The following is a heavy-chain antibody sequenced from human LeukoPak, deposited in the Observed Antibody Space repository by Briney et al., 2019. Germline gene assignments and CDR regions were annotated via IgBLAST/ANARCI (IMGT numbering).Heavy chain of an antibody. CDR2: ISSSGSTI. D-gene: IGHD2-2*01. J-gene: IGHJ4*02. CDR1: GFTFSDYY. CDR3: ARPRGCSSNRCNNFDY. Sequence: GGSLRLSCAASGFTFSDYYMSWIRQAPGKGLEWVSYISSSGSTIYYADSVKGRFTISRDNAKNSLYLQMDSLRAEDTAVYYCARPRGCSSNRCNNFDYWGQGALVTVSS. V-gene: IGHV3-11*04.